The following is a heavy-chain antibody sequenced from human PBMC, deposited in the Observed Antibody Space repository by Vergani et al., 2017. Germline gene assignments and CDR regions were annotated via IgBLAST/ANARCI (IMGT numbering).Heavy chain of an antibody. Sequence: EVQLVESGGGLVQPGRSLRLSCAASGFTFDDYAMHWVRQAPGKGLEWVSGINWNSKGIGYADSVKGRFTISRDNSQTTVFLQMNSLRADDSAVYYCTKAGQYDSDNFHDSWGQGALVTVAS. D-gene: IGHD3-22*01. CDR2: INWNSKGI. V-gene: IGHV3-9*01. CDR1: GFTFDDYA. J-gene: IGHJ1*01. CDR3: TKAGQYDSDNFHDS.